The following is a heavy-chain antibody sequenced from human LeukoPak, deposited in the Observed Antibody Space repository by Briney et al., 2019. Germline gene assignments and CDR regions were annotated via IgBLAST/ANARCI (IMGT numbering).Heavy chain of an antibody. CDR1: GYSISSGYY. V-gene: IGHV4-38-2*02. J-gene: IGHJ3*02. CDR2: IYHSGST. CDR3: ARAYRGDYADAFDI. D-gene: IGHD4-17*01. Sequence: PSETLSLTCTVSGYSISSGYYWGWIRQPPGKGLEWIGSIYHSGSTYYNPSLKSRVTISVDTSKNQFSLKLSSVTAADTAVYYCARAYRGDYADAFDIWGQGTMVTVSS.